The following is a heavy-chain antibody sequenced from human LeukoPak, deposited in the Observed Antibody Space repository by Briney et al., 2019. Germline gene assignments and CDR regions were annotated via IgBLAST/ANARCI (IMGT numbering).Heavy chain of an antibody. J-gene: IGHJ6*03. CDR1: GGSISSYY. V-gene: IGHV4-59*01. CDR2: IYYSGST. Sequence: SETLSLTCTDSGGSISSYYWSWIRQPPGKGLDRSGHIYYSGSTNYNPSLKSRVTISVDPSKNQFSLKLSSVIAADTAVYYCARAAGYCSGGSCYYYYYYYMDVWGKGTTVTVSS. CDR3: ARAAGYCSGGSCYYYYYYYMDV. D-gene: IGHD2-15*01.